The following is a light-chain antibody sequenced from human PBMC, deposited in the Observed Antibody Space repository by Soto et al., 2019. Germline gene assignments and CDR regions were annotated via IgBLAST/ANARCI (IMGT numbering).Light chain of an antibody. J-gene: IGLJ1*01. CDR2: DVT. CDR3: SAYGGSNILV. CDR1: ISDVGSFNH. V-gene: IGLV2-8*01. Sequence: QSVLTQPPSASGSPGQSVTIYCTGTISDVGSFNHVSWYQQHPGKAPKLMIYDVTQRPLGVPDRVSGSKSGNTASLTVASLQAEDEAEYYCSAYGGSNILVFGTGTKLTVL.